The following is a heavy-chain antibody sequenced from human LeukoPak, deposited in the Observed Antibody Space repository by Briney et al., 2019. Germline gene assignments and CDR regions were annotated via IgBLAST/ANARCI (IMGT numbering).Heavy chain of an antibody. J-gene: IGHJ4*01. CDR3: ARHVGGYSSFDY. V-gene: IGHV4-59*08. Sequence: SETLSLTCTVSGGSISSYYWSWIRQPPGKGLEWIAYIYYSGSTNYNPSLKSRVIISVDTSKNQFSLRLSSVTAADTAVYYCARHVGGYSSFDYWGQGTLVTVSS. CDR2: IYYSGST. CDR1: GGSISSYY. D-gene: IGHD4-11*01.